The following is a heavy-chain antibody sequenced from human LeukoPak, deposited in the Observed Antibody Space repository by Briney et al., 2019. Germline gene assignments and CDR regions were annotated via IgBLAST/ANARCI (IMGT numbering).Heavy chain of an antibody. CDR2: INPSGGST. Sequence: ASVKVSCKASGYTFTSYYMHWVRQAPGQGLEWMGIINPSGGSTSYAQKFQGRVTMTRDTSTSTVYMELSSLRSEDTAVYYCEKDTRGSTWKGDCFDPWDQGPLVTVS. V-gene: IGHV1-46*01. CDR3: EKDTRGSTWKGDCFDP. J-gene: IGHJ5*02. CDR1: GYTFTSYY. D-gene: IGHD6-13*01.